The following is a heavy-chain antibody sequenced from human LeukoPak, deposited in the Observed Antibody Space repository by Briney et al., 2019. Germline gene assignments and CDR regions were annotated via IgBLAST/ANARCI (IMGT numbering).Heavy chain of an antibody. V-gene: IGHV1-3*01. Sequence: ASVTVSCTASGYTFTSYAIHWVRQAPGQRLEWMGWISAGNGNTKYSQNFQGRVTFISKTSATTAFMELSSLRSEDAAVYYCARGWADYDFWSGYVAVGYYYGMDVWGQGTTVTVSS. J-gene: IGHJ6*02. D-gene: IGHD3-3*01. CDR3: ARGWADYDFWSGYVAVGYYYGMDV. CDR1: GYTFTSYA. CDR2: ISAGNGNT.